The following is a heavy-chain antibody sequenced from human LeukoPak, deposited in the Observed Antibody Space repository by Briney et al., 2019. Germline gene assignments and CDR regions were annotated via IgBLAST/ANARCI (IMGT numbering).Heavy chain of an antibody. CDR3: ARIFGGFD. V-gene: IGHV4-4*02. CDR2: IFHSGTT. D-gene: IGHD3-3*01. CDR1: GDSISSSSW. Sequence: SETLSLTCAVSGDSISSSSWWSWVRQPPGEGLEWIGEIFHSGTTHYSPSLKSRVTISMDKSKNQFSLKLNSVTAADTAVYYCARIFGGFDWGQGTLVTVSS. J-gene: IGHJ4*02.